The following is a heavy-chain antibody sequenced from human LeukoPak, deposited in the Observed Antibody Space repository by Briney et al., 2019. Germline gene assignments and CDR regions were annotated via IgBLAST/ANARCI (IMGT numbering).Heavy chain of an antibody. CDR3: AKDLAGCSGSSCYGGFDY. V-gene: IGHV3-9*01. J-gene: IGHJ4*02. CDR1: GFSFGDYA. Sequence: GGSLRLSCAASGFSFGDYAMHWVRQAPGKGLEWVSTISWNGARVGYADSVKGRFTISRDNAKNSLYLQMNSLGDEDTALYHCAKDLAGCSGSSCYGGFDYWGQGTLVTVSS. CDR2: ISWNGARV. D-gene: IGHD2-15*01.